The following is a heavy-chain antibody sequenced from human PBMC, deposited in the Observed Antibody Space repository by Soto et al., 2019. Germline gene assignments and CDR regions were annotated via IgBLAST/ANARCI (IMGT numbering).Heavy chain of an antibody. V-gene: IGHV4-31*03. CDR2: IYYSGST. J-gene: IGHJ4*02. CDR3: ARFWSGYFGY. Sequence: ASETLSLTCTVSGGSISSGGYYWSWIRQHPGKGLEWIGYIYYSGSTYYNPSLKSRVTISVDTPKNQFSLKLSSVTAADTAVYYCARFWSGYFGYWGQGTLVTVSS. D-gene: IGHD3-3*01. CDR1: GGSISSGGYY.